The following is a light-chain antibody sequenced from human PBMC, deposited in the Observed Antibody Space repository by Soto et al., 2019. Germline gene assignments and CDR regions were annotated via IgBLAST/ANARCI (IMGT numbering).Light chain of an antibody. CDR3: QQYGGSSWT. CDR1: QSISISY. Sequence: EIGLTQCPDTLSLSPGERATLSCRASQSISISYLAWYQQQPGQAPRLLIYSTSTRATGIPDRFSGSGSGTDFTLTISKLEHGDFAVYYCQQYGGSSWTFGQGTKV. V-gene: IGKV3-20*01. CDR2: STS. J-gene: IGKJ1*01.